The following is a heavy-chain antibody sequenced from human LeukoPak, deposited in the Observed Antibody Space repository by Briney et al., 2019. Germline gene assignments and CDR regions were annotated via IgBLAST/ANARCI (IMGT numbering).Heavy chain of an antibody. J-gene: IGHJ4*02. CDR2: ISWDGGST. CDR1: GFTFDDYT. Sequence: GGSLRLSCAASGFTFDDYTMHWVRQAPGKGLEWVSLISWDGGSTYYADSVKGRFTISRDNSKNTLYLQMNSLRAEDTAVYYCARELHSGSYYFDYWGQGTLVTVSS. D-gene: IGHD1-26*01. V-gene: IGHV3-43*01. CDR3: ARELHSGSYYFDY.